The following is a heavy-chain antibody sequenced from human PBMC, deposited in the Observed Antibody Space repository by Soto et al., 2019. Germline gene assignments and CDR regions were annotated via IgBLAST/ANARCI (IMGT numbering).Heavy chain of an antibody. J-gene: IGHJ4*02. CDR1: GFTFSDYY. D-gene: IGHD4-17*01. CDR2: ITSGSTYT. CDR3: ARDSVYYGDHELIYFDY. V-gene: IGHV3-11*05. Sequence: QVQLVESGGGLVKPGGSLRLSCAASGFTFSDYYMSWIRQAPGKGLEWVSYITSGSTYTNYADSVKGRFTISRDSAKNXXYRQMNSVRDEVTAVYYCARDSVYYGDHELIYFDYWGQGALVTVFS.